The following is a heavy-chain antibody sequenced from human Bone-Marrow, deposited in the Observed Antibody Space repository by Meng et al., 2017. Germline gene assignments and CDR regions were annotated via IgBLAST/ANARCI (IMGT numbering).Heavy chain of an antibody. J-gene: IGHJ4*02. V-gene: IGHV3-33*03. CDR3: ATGVGY. CDR1: GFTFSSYG. Sequence: GESLKISCAASGFTFSSYGMHWVRQAPGKGLEWVAVIWYDGSNKYYADSVKGRFTISRDNAKNTLYLQMNSLRVEDTAVYYCATGVGYWGQGTLVTVSS. CDR2: IWYDGSNK. D-gene: IGHD7-27*01.